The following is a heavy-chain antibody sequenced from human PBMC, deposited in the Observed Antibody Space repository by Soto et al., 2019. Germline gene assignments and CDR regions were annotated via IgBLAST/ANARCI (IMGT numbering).Heavy chain of an antibody. V-gene: IGHV1-69*13. D-gene: IGHD6-13*01. CDR2: IIPIFGTA. Sequence: ASVKVSCKASGGTFSSYAISWVRQAPGQGLEWMGGIIPIFGTANYAQKFQGRVTITADESTSTAYMELSSLRSEDTAVYYCSVHSSWSSYYYYGMDVWGQGTTVTVSS. CDR3: SVHSSWSSYYYYGMDV. J-gene: IGHJ6*02. CDR1: GGTFSSYA.